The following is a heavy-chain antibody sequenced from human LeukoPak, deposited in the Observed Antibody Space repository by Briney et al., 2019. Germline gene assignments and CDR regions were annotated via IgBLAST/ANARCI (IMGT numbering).Heavy chain of an antibody. J-gene: IGHJ5*02. CDR1: GFTFSSYS. CDR3: ARDLRGVSSGYYLMYNWFDP. D-gene: IGHD3-22*01. V-gene: IGHV3-21*04. Sequence: GGSLRLSCAASGFTFSSYSMNWVRQAPGKGLKWVSSISSSSSYIYYADSVKGRFTISRDNAKNSLYLQMNSLRAEDTAVYYCARDLRGVSSGYYLMYNWFDPWGQGTLVTVSS. CDR2: ISSSSSYI.